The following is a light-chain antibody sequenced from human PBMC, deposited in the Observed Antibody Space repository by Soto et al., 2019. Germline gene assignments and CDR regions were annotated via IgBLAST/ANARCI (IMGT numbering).Light chain of an antibody. CDR3: TSYTGSNTYV. Sequence: QSALTQPASVSGSPGQSITISCTGTSSDVGLYNYVSWFQQHSGKAPKLLIYDVSYRPSGVSNRFSGSKSGNTASLTISGLQAEDEADYYCTSYTGSNTYVFGTGTKLTVL. V-gene: IGLV2-14*01. CDR2: DVS. J-gene: IGLJ1*01. CDR1: SSDVGLYNY.